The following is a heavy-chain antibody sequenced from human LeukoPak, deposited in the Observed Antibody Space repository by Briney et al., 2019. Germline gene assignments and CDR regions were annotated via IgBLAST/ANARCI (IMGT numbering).Heavy chain of an antibody. D-gene: IGHD6-13*01. V-gene: IGHV3-9*01. CDR2: ISWNSGSI. Sequence: PGGSLRLSCAASGFTFDDYAMHWVRQAPGKDLEWVSGISWNSGSIGYADSVKGRFTISRDNAKNSLYLQMNSLRTEDTALYYCAKDVSSSWYVNAFAMWGQGTMVTVSS. CDR3: AKDVSSSWYVNAFAM. J-gene: IGHJ3*02. CDR1: GFTFDDYA.